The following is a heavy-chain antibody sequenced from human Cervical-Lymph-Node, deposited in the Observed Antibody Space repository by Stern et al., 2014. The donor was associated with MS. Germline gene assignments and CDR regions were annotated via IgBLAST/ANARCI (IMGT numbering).Heavy chain of an antibody. J-gene: IGHJ4*02. D-gene: IGHD3-3*01. Sequence: APGKGLEWVGRIKSQTDGGTTDYAAPVKGRFTISRDDSKNTLYLQMNSLKSEDTAMYYCTTALYDFWSGSDGSYFDYWGQGTLVTVSS. CDR2: IKSQTDGGTT. CDR3: TTALYDFWSGSDGSYFDY. V-gene: IGHV3-15*01.